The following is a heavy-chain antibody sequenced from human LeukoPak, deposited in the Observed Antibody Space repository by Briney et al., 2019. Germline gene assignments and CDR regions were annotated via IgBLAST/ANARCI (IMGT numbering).Heavy chain of an antibody. CDR2: IYNSGSTNYN. J-gene: IGHJ4*02. V-gene: IGHV4-59*08. CDR1: GGSISGHY. CDR3: ARHTTGRALGDFDY. D-gene: IGHD2-8*01. Sequence: SETLSLTCTVSGGSISGHYWSWLRQSPGKGLEWIAYIYNSGSTNYNNYNPSLKSRVLMSMDTSKNQLSLIVSSVTAADTAVYNCARHTTGRALGDFDYWGQGTLVTVSA.